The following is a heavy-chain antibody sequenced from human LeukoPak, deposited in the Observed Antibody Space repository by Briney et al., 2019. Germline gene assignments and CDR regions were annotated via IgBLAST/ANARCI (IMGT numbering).Heavy chain of an antibody. V-gene: IGHV7-4-1*02. CDR2: INTNTGNP. CDR3: ARGIAVAGGSLYYFDY. J-gene: IGHJ4*02. D-gene: IGHD6-19*01. Sequence: ASVKVFCKASGYIFTSYAMNWVRQAPGQGLEWMGWINTNTGNPTYAQGSTGRFVFSLDTSVSTAYLQISSLKAEDTAVYYCARGIAVAGGSLYYFDYWGQGTLVTVSS. CDR1: GYIFTSYA.